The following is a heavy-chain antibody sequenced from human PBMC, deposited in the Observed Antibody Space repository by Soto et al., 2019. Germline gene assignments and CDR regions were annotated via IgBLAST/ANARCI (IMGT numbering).Heavy chain of an antibody. CDR1: GYIFTSYV. V-gene: IGHV1-3*01. J-gene: IGHJ4*02. CDR3: ARSIVVVTALDY. Sequence: ASVKVSCKASGYIFTSYVISWVRQAPGQGLEWMGWINAGNGNTKYSQKFQGRVTITRDTSASTAYMELSSLRSEDTAVYYCARSIVVVTALDYWGQGTLVTVSS. CDR2: INAGNGNT. D-gene: IGHD2-21*02.